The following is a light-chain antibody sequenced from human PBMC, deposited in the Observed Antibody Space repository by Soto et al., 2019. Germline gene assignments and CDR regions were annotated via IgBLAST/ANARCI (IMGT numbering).Light chain of an antibody. CDR1: QSISNF. CDR2: AAS. Sequence: DVVMSQSPSTLPASVGDRVTITCRASQSISNFLAWYQQKPGKAPNLLIYAASSLQSGVPSRFSGSGSGTDFTLTISSLQPEDFATYYCQESYSTPLTFGGGTKVDIK. V-gene: IGKV1-39*01. J-gene: IGKJ4*01. CDR3: QESYSTPLT.